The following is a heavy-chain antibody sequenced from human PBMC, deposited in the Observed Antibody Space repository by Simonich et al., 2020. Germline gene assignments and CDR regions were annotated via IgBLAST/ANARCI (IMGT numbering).Heavy chain of an antibody. CDR2: MNPNSGNT. V-gene: IGHV1-8*03. CDR3: ARTYSGSYYYFDY. J-gene: IGHJ4*02. Sequence: QVQLVQSGAEVKKPGASVKVSCKASGYTFTSYEINWVRQATGQGLGWMGWMNPNSGNTGDAQKFQGRVTITRNTSISTAYMELSSLRSEDTAVYYCARTYSGSYYYFDYWGQGTLVTVSS. CDR1: GYTFTSYE. D-gene: IGHD1-26*01.